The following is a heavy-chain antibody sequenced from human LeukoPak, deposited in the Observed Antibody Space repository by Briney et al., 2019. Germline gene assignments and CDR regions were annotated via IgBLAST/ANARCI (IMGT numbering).Heavy chain of an antibody. CDR3: ARDDGSYSRSPGFDY. CDR1: GFTFSSYW. Sequence: GGSLRLSCAASGFTFSSYWVHWVRQAPGKGLVWVSRINSDGSSTSYADSVKGRFTISRDNAKNSLYLQMNSLRAEDTAVYYCARDDGSYSRSPGFDYWGQGTLVTVSS. J-gene: IGHJ4*02. D-gene: IGHD1-26*01. V-gene: IGHV3-74*01. CDR2: INSDGSST.